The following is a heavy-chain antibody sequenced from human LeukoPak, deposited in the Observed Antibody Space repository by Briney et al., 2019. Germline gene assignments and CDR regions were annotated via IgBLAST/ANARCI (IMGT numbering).Heavy chain of an antibody. D-gene: IGHD6-13*01. J-gene: IGHJ4*02. CDR3: ARDDSSRPQPL. Sequence: PSETLSXXXXXXXXXXNGYYWTWIRQPPGKGLEWIGGINHSGSTNYNPSLKSRVTISVDTSKNQFSLRLSSVTAADAAVYYCARDDSSRPQPLWGQGTLVTVSS. V-gene: IGHV4-34*01. CDR2: INHSGST. CDR1: XXXXNGYY.